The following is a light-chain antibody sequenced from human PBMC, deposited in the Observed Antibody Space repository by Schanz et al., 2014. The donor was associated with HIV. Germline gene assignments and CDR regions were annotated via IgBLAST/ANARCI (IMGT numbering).Light chain of an antibody. J-gene: IGLJ2*01. V-gene: IGLV1-51*01. CDR2: DND. CDR1: KSNIGNNY. Sequence: QSVLTQPPSVSAAPGQTVTISCSGSKSNIGNNYVSWYQQLPGTAPRLLIYDNDIRPSGIPDRFSGSRSGTSATLDITGLQTGDEADYYCGAWDSGRRAVVFGGGTKLTVL. CDR3: GAWDSGRRAVV.